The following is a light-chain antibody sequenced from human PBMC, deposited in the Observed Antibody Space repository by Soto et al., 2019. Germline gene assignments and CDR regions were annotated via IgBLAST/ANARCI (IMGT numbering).Light chain of an antibody. J-gene: IGLJ2*01. V-gene: IGLV2-11*01. CDR2: DVS. CDR3: CSYAGSYNVV. CDR1: SSDVGGYNY. Sequence: QSALTQPRSVSGSPGQSVTISCTGTSSDVGGYNYVSWYQQHPGKAPQLMIYDVSKRPSGVPDRFSGSKSGNTASLTISGLQAADEADYYCCSYAGSYNVVLGGGTKLTVL.